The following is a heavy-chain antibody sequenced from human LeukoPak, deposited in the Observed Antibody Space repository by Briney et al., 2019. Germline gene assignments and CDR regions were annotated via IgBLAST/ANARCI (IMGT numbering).Heavy chain of an antibody. Sequence: PSETLSLTCTVSGGSIGSYYWSWIRQPPGKGLDWIGYIYYSGSTNYNPSLKSRVTISVDTSKNQFSLKLSSVTAADTAVYYCARGGITSADGYYYYYYMDVWGKGTTVNVSS. CDR3: ARGGITSADGYYYYYYMDV. J-gene: IGHJ6*03. V-gene: IGHV4-59*01. D-gene: IGHD3-10*01. CDR2: IYYSGST. CDR1: GGSIGSYY.